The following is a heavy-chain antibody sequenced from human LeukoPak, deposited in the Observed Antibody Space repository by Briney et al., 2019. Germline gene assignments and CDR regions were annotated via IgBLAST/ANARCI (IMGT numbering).Heavy chain of an antibody. J-gene: IGHJ6*03. D-gene: IGHD3-16*01. V-gene: IGHV4-61*02. CDR2: IYNSAST. CDR1: GGSISSGSYY. CDR3: GGRYYYYYHMDV. Sequence: TLPLTCTVSGGSISSGSYYWSWIRQPAGKGLEWIGRIYNSASTNYNPSLKSRDTISVDTSKNQFPLKLSSETAAHTAVYYCGGRYYYYYHMDVWGKGTTVTVSS.